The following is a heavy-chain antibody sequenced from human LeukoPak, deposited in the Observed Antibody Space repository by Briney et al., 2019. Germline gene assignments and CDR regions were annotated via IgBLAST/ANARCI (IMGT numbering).Heavy chain of an antibody. CDR2: IIPILGIA. CDR1: GGTFSSYA. Sequence: SVKVSCKASGGTFSSYAISWVRQAPGQGLEWMGRIIPILGIANYAQKFQGRVTITADKSTSTACMELSSLRSEDTAVYYCASREYDNSNYYLYYFDYWGQGTLVTVSS. J-gene: IGHJ4*02. D-gene: IGHD3-22*01. V-gene: IGHV1-69*04. CDR3: ASREYDNSNYYLYYFDY.